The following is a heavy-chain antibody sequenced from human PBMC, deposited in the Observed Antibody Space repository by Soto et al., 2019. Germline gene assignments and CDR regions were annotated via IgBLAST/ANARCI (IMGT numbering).Heavy chain of an antibody. D-gene: IGHD3-10*01. CDR2: ISDIGST. CDR3: ARSIPDSRGGGMDV. J-gene: IGHJ6*02. Sequence: PSETLSLTCTVSGGSITSYYWTWIRQPPGQGLEWIGYISDIGSTSYNPSLTSRVTMLVDTSKKQFSLKLSSVTEADSAVYFCARSIPDSRGGGMDVRGQGATVTVSS. CDR1: GGSITSYY. V-gene: IGHV4-59*01.